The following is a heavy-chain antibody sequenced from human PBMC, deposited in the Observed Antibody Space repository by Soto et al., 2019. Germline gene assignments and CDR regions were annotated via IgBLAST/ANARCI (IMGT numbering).Heavy chain of an antibody. CDR1: GFTFSTYA. CDR2: ISYDGSNK. J-gene: IGHJ4*02. V-gene: IGHV3-30-3*01. Sequence: QVQLVESGGGVVQPGRSLRLSCAASGFTFSTYAMHWVRQAPGKGLEWVAVISYDGSNKYYADSVKGRFTISRDNSKNTLYLQMNSLRAEDTAVYYCARENYIFDYWGQGTLVTVSS. D-gene: IGHD1-7*01. CDR3: ARENYIFDY.